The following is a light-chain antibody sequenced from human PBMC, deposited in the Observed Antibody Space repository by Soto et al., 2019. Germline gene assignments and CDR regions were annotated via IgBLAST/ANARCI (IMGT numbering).Light chain of an antibody. CDR2: SDT. J-gene: IGLJ3*02. CDR3: QSYDNSLNGVV. Sequence: QSVLTQPPSVSGAPGQGVAISCTGTSSNLGAGHNVHWYQQLPGTVPKLLIYSDTNRPSGVPDRFSASKSGTSAVLVITGLQAEDEADYFCQSYDNSLNGVVFGGGTKLTVL. CDR1: SSNLGAGHN. V-gene: IGLV1-40*01.